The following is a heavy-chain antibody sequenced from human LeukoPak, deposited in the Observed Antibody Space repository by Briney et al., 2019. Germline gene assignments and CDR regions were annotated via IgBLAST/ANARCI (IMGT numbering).Heavy chain of an antibody. CDR3: ASGNMATITGIDY. V-gene: IGHV3-30-3*01. Sequence: GRSLRLSCAASGFTFSSYAMHWVRQAPGKGLEWVAVISYDGSNKYYADSVKGRFTISRDNSKNTLYLQMNSLRAEDTAVYYCASGNMATITGIDYWGQETLVTVSS. CDR2: ISYDGSNK. CDR1: GFTFSSYA. J-gene: IGHJ4*02. D-gene: IGHD5-24*01.